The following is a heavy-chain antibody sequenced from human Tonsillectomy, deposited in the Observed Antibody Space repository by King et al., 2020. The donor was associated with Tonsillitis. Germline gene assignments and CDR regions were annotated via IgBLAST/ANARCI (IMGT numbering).Heavy chain of an antibody. V-gene: IGHV4-34*01. CDR2: INHSGST. Sequence: VQLQQWGAGLLKPSETLSLTCAVYGGSFSGYYWTWIRQPPGKGLEWIAEINHSGSTNYNPSLKSRVTISVDTSKNQFSLKLSSVTAADTAVYYCTFASGGAFDIWGQGTMVTVSS. D-gene: IGHD3-10*01. CDR3: TFASGGAFDI. J-gene: IGHJ3*02. CDR1: GGSFSGYY.